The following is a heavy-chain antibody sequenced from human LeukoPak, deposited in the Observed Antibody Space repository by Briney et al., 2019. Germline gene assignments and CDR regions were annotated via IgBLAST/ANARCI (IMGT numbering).Heavy chain of an antibody. J-gene: IGHJ4*02. CDR3: ASTPRLSSSDESPPE. CDR2: MNPNSGNT. D-gene: IGHD2-15*01. V-gene: IGHV1-8*01. CDR1: GYTFTSYD. Sequence: ASVKVSCKASGYTFTSYDINWVRQATGQGLEWMGWMNPNSGNTGYAQKFQGRVTMTRNTSISIAYMELSSLRSEDTAVYYCASTPRLSSSDESPPEWGQGTLVTVSS.